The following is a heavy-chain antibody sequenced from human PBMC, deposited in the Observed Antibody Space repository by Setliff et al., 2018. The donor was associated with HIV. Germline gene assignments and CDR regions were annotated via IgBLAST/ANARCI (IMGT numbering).Heavy chain of an antibody. CDR2: MYHTGST. J-gene: IGHJ6*03. V-gene: IGHV4-38-2*01. CDR3: NIYYYYYMDV. CDR1: GYSISSGCY. Sequence: SETLSLTCAVSGYSISSGCYWGWIRQPPGKGLEWIGSMYHTGSTYYSPSLNSRVTISVDTSKNQFSLKLSSVTAADTAVYYCNIYYYYYMDVWGKGTTVTVSS.